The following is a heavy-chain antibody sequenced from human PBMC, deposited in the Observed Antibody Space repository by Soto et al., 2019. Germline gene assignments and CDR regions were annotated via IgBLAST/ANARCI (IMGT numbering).Heavy chain of an antibody. Sequence: GGSLRLSCAASGFTFSSYGMHWVRQAPGTGLEWVAVIWYDGSNKYYADSVKGRFTISRDNSKNTLYLQMNSLRAEDTAVYYCARDNDYYGSGSSPDYWGQGTLVTVSS. CDR3: ARDNDYYGSGSSPDY. D-gene: IGHD3-10*01. CDR2: IWYDGSNK. J-gene: IGHJ4*02. V-gene: IGHV3-33*08. CDR1: GFTFSSYG.